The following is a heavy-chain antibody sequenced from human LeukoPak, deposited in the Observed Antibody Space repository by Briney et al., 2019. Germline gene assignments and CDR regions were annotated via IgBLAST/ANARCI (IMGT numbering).Heavy chain of an antibody. J-gene: IGHJ6*03. CDR1: GGSFSGYY. CDR2: INHSGST. Sequence: KASETLSLTCAVYGGSFSGYYWSWIRQPPGKGLEWIGEINHSGSTNYNPSLKSRVTISVDTSKNQFSLKLSSVTAADTAVYYCARGGSDYIWGSYRAWSSYMDVWGKGTTVTVSS. CDR3: ARGGSDYIWGSYRAWSSYMDV. D-gene: IGHD3-16*02. V-gene: IGHV4-34*01.